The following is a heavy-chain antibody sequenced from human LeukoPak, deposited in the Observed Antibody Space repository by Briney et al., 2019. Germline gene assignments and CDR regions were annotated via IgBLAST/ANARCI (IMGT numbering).Heavy chain of an antibody. CDR2: ISYDGSNK. V-gene: IGHV3-30*18. D-gene: IGHD5-18*01. J-gene: IGHJ4*02. CDR3: AKERHWGHSYGYFDY. Sequence: GRSLRLSCAASGFTFSSYGMHWVRQAPGKGLEWVAVISYDGSNKYYADSVKGRFTISRDNSKNTLYLQMNSLRAEDTAVYYCAKERHWGHSYGYFDYWGQGTLVTVSS. CDR1: GFTFSSYG.